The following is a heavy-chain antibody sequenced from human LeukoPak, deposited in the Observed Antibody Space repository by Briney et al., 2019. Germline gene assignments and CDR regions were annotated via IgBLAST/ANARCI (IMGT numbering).Heavy chain of an antibody. J-gene: IGHJ4*02. V-gene: IGHV3-66*01. D-gene: IGHD6-19*01. CDR3: AREASSSGWCYLDY. CDR1: GFTVNSNY. Sequence: GGSLRLSCTASGFTVNSNYMSWVRQAPGKGLERVSIIYSSGSTYYADSVKGRFTIFRDNSKNTLYLQMHSLRAEDTAVYYCAREASSSGWCYLDYWGQGTLVTVSS. CDR2: IYSSGST.